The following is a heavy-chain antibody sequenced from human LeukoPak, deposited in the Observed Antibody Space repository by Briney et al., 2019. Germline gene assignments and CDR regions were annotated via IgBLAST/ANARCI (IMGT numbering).Heavy chain of an antibody. Sequence: PGGSLRLSCAASGFTFSSYGMHWVRQAPGKGLEWVSVIWYDGSSEYYADSVKGRFTISRDNSKNTLYLQMNSLRAEDTAMYYCAKGPGDPLGEFDYWGQGTLVTVSS. D-gene: IGHD3-16*01. J-gene: IGHJ4*02. CDR1: GFTFSSYG. CDR3: AKGPGDPLGEFDY. V-gene: IGHV3-30*02. CDR2: IWYDGSSE.